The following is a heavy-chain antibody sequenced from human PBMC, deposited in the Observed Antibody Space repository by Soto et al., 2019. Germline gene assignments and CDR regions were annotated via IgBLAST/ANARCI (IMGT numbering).Heavy chain of an antibody. D-gene: IGHD5-18*01. J-gene: IGHJ4*02. Sequence: GESLKISCKGSGYSFTSYWIGWVRQMPGKGLEWMGIIYPGDSDTRYSPSFQGQVTISADKSISTAYLQWSSLKASDTAIYYCARRIQLWHGALDYWGQGTLVTVSS. CDR2: IYPGDSDT. CDR1: GYSFTSYW. CDR3: ARRIQLWHGALDY. V-gene: IGHV5-51*01.